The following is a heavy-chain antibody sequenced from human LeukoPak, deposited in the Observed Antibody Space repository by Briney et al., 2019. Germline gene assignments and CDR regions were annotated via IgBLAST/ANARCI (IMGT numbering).Heavy chain of an antibody. CDR1: GGSVNNYY. CDR2: IYCSGST. CDR3: AGGGRSYSAYYYMDV. D-gene: IGHD2-15*01. Sequence: AETLCLTCTVSGGSVNNYYLSWVRQPPGRGLEWIWDIYCSGSTSYNASLKSRLTISVDTSNNQLYLKLRSVTAADTAVYFCAGGGRSYSAYYYMDVWGRGTPVTVSS. J-gene: IGHJ6*03. V-gene: IGHV4-59*02.